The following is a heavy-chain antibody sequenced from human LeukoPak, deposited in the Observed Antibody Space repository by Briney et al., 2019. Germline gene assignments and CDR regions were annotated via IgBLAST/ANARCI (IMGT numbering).Heavy chain of an antibody. Sequence: ASVKVSCKVSGYTLTELSMHWVRQAPGKGLEWMGGFDPEDGETIYAQKFQGRVTMTEDTSTDTAYMELSSLRSEDTAVYYCASGIAVAGGNWFDPWGQGTLVTVSS. CDR3: ASGIAVAGGNWFDP. CDR1: GYTLTELS. D-gene: IGHD6-19*01. CDR2: FDPEDGET. J-gene: IGHJ5*02. V-gene: IGHV1-24*01.